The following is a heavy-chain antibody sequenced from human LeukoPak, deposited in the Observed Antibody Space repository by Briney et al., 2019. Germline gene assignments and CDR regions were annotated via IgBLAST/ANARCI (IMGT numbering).Heavy chain of an antibody. D-gene: IGHD2-15*01. Sequence: GGTLRLSCAASGFTFSSYGMSWVRQAPGKGLEWVSAISGSGGSTYYADSVKGRFTISRDNSKNTLYLQMNSLRAEDTAVYYCAKGAVVVVAATGRFDYWGQGTLVTVSS. CDR1: GFTFSSYG. CDR3: AKGAVVVVAATGRFDY. V-gene: IGHV3-23*01. CDR2: ISGSGGST. J-gene: IGHJ4*02.